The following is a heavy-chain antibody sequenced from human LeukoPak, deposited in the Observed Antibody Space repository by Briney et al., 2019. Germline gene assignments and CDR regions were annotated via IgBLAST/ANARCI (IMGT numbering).Heavy chain of an antibody. D-gene: IGHD6-19*01. CDR1: GFTFRRFA. J-gene: IGHJ4*02. V-gene: IGHV3-23*01. CDR2: ISGSGGRT. Sequence: PGGSLRLSCAASGFTFRRFAMSGVRGAPGEGLEWGSGISGSGGRTYYADSVKGRFTIYTDNSKTTLYLQMNSLRAEDTAVYYCAKEDRIAVARSHPDYWGQGTLVTASS. CDR3: AKEDRIAVARSHPDY.